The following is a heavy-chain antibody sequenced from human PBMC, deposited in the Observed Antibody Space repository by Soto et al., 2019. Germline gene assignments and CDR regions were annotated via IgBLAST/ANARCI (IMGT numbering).Heavy chain of an antibody. Sequence: QVQLQESGPGLVKPSQTLSLTCTVSGGSISSGGYYWSWIRQHPGKGLEWIGYIYYSGSTYYNPSLKSRVTISVDTSKSQFSLKLSSVPAADTAVYYCAREMYYYDSSGLGRDDAFDIWGQGTMVTVSS. CDR2: IYYSGST. D-gene: IGHD3-22*01. V-gene: IGHV4-31*03. CDR1: GGSISSGGYY. J-gene: IGHJ3*02. CDR3: AREMYYYDSSGLGRDDAFDI.